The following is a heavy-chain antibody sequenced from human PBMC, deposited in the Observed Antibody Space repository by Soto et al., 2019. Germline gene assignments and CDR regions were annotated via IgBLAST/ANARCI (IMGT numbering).Heavy chain of an antibody. CDR2: INHSGST. CDR3: ASFPNPDAFAI. CDR1: GGSFSGYY. J-gene: IGHJ3*02. V-gene: IGHV4-34*01. Sequence: PSETLSLTCAVYGGSFSGYYWSWIRQPPGKGLEWIGEINHSGSTNYNPSLKSRVTISVDTSKNQFSLKLSSVTAADTAVYYCASFPNPDAFAIWGQGTMVPVSS.